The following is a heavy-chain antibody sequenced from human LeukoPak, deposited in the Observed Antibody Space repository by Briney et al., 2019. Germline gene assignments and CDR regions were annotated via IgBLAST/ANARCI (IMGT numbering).Heavy chain of an antibody. J-gene: IGHJ4*02. V-gene: IGHV7-4-1*02. D-gene: IGHD3-16*02. CDR1: GYTFTNYA. CDR2: INTNTGNP. CDR3: ARAYQRLGELSLPDY. Sequence: GASVKVSCKASGYTFTNYAINWVRQAPGQGLEWMGWINTNTGNPTYAQGFTGRFVFPLDTSVSTAFLQITSLKPEDTAVYYCARAYQRLGELSLPDYWGQGTLVTVSS.